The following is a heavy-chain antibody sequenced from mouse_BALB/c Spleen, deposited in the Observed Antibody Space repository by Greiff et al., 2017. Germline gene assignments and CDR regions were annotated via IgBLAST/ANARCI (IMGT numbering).Heavy chain of an antibody. Sequence: EVKLVESGPGLVKPSQSLSLTCTVTGYSITSDYAWNWIRQFPGNKLEWMGYISYSGSTSYNPSLKSRISITRDTSKNQFFLQLNSVTTEDTATYYCARSRIYYYGSSPAWFAYWGQGTLVTVSA. J-gene: IGHJ3*01. D-gene: IGHD1-1*01. CDR3: ARSRIYYYGSSPAWFAY. CDR2: ISYSGST. V-gene: IGHV3-2*02. CDR1: GYSITSDYA.